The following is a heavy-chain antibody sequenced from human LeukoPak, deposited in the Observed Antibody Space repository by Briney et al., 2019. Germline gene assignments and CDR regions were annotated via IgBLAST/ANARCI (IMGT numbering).Heavy chain of an antibody. D-gene: IGHD1-26*01. CDR2: IKAKAHGGTI. J-gene: IGHJ4*02. V-gene: IGHV3-15*01. CDR1: GFTFSSYG. CDR3: TTDGVGVEGATYDN. Sequence: GGSLRLSCAASGFTFSSYGMSWVRQAPGKGLEWVGRIKAKAHGGTIEYAAPVKGRFTISGDDSKNTLYLQMNSLKTEDTAVYYCTTDGVGVEGATYDNWGQGTLVSVSS.